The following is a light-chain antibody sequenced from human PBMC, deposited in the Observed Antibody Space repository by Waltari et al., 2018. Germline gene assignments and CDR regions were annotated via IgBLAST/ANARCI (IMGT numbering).Light chain of an antibody. CDR3: QHYVTLPAT. Sequence: EIVLTQSPGPLSLSPGDRATLSCRASPSVSRSLAWYQQKPGQAPRLLIYGASSRATGVPDRFSGSGSGTDFSLTISRLEPEDFAVYYCQHYVTLPATFGQGTKVEIK. CDR1: PSVSRS. J-gene: IGKJ1*01. CDR2: GAS. V-gene: IGKV3-20*01.